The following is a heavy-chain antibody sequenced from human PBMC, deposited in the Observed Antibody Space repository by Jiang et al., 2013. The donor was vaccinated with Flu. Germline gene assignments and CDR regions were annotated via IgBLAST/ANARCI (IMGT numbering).Heavy chain of an antibody. CDR1: GYTFTNYD. CDR3: ARTYTSDWPYFFYYMDV. V-gene: IGHV1-8*01. J-gene: IGHJ6*03. Sequence: GAEVKKPGASVKVSCKASGYTFTNYDINWVRQATGQGLEWMGWMNPTTGDTGYAQKFQGRVTMTRNTSISTAYLEMSSLRSEDTAVYFCARTYTSDWPYFFYYMDVWGKGTTVTVSS. CDR2: MNPTTGDT. D-gene: IGHD6-19*01.